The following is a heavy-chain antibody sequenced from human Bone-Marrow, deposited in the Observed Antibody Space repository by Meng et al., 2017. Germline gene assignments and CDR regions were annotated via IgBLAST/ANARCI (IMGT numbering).Heavy chain of an antibody. Sequence: SETLSLTYTVSGGSISDSYWNWIRQPPGKGLEWIGCIYDSGNTNYNPSLKSRVSMSLDTSKNQFSLKVNSVTAADTAIYYCARRIWFGEIVAFDIWGQGIMVTVSS. CDR3: ARRIWFGEIVAFDI. CDR2: IYDSGNT. V-gene: IGHV4-59*01. D-gene: IGHD3-10*01. CDR1: GGSISDSY. J-gene: IGHJ3*02.